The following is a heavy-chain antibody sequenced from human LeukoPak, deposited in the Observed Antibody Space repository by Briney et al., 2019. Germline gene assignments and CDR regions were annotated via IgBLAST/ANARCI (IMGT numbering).Heavy chain of an antibody. Sequence: SETLSLTCAVYGGSFSGYYWSWIRQPPGKGLEWIGEINHSGSTNYNPSLKSRVTISVDTSKNQFSLKLSSVTAADTAVYYCARGRLAAAEAHYFDYWGQGTLVTVSS. J-gene: IGHJ4*02. CDR2: INHSGST. CDR3: ARGRLAAAEAHYFDY. V-gene: IGHV4-34*01. CDR1: GGSFSGYY. D-gene: IGHD6-13*01.